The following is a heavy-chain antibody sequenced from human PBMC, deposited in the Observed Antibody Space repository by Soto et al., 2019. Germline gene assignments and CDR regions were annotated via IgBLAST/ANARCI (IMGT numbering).Heavy chain of an antibody. Sequence: NPGGSLRLSCAASGFTFSGYYMSWIRQAPGKGLEWVSSISISSSYTNYADPLKGRFTISSENAKNSLYLQMNSLRPEDTAVYYGARASGSGIHLDYWGQGTLVTVSS. D-gene: IGHD1-26*01. V-gene: IGHV3-11*06. CDR3: ARASGSGIHLDY. J-gene: IGHJ4*02. CDR1: GFTFSGYY. CDR2: ISISSSYT.